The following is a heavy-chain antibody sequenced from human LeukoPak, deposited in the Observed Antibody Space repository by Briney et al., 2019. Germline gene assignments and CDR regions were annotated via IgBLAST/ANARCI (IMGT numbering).Heavy chain of an antibody. Sequence: ASVKVSCKAAGGTISNYVISWVRQAPGQGLEWMGGIIPIFTTANYAQKLQGRVTITADESTSTAYMELSSLRSEDTAVYYCARGPQVGAFDLWGQGTMVTVSS. CDR2: IIPIFTTA. J-gene: IGHJ3*01. CDR1: GGTISNYV. CDR3: ARGPQVGAFDL. D-gene: IGHD1-26*01. V-gene: IGHV1-69*01.